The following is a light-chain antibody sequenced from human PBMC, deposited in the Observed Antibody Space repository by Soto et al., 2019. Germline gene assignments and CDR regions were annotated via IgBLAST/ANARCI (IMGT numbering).Light chain of an antibody. Sequence: DIQMTQSPSSVSASVGDRVTITCRASQDISSWLAWYQQKPGTAPKVLIYATSTLQSGVPSRFSGSGSGTDFTLTISSLQPEDFATYYCQQYNSYWTFGQGTKVDNK. CDR3: QQYNSYWT. CDR2: ATS. V-gene: IGKV1D-16*01. J-gene: IGKJ1*01. CDR1: QDISSW.